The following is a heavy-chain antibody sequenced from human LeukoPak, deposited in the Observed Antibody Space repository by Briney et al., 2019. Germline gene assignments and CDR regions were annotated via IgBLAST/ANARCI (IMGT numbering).Heavy chain of an antibody. Sequence: QPGGSLRLSCAASGFTFSSYGMSWVRQAPGKGLEWVSAISGSGGSTYYADSVKGRFTISRDNSKNTLYLQMNSLRAEDTAVYYCAKDWSLYGSGSYGFDYWGQGTLVTVSS. V-gene: IGHV3-23*01. CDR1: GFTFSSYG. CDR2: ISGSGGST. J-gene: IGHJ4*02. D-gene: IGHD3-10*01. CDR3: AKDWSLYGSGSYGFDY.